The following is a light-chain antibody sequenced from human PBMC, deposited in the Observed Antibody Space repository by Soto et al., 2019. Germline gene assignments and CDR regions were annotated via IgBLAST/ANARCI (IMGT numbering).Light chain of an antibody. V-gene: IGKV3-11*01. CDR3: QQRSNWPWT. CDR2: DES. J-gene: IGKJ1*01. CDR1: QSVSSY. Sequence: EIVLTQSPATLSLSPGESATLSCRASQSVSSYLAWYQQKPGQAPRILIYDESNRATGIPDRFSGSGSGTDLNLTISRLEPEDFAVYYCQQRSNWPWTCGQGTKVDIK.